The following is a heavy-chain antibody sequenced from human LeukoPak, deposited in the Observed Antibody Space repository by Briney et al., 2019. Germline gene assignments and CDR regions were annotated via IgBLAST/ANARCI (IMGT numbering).Heavy chain of an antibody. Sequence: GASVKVSCKASGYTFTSYDINWVRQATGQGLEWMGWMNPNSGNTGYAQKFQGRVTITRNTSISTAYMELSSLRSEDTAVYYCARGPHDYGDWDYWGQGTLVTVSS. J-gene: IGHJ4*02. CDR3: ARGPHDYGDWDY. V-gene: IGHV1-8*03. CDR2: MNPNSGNT. CDR1: GYTFTSYD. D-gene: IGHD4-17*01.